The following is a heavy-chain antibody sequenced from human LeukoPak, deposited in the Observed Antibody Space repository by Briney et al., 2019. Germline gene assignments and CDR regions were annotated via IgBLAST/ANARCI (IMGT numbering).Heavy chain of an antibody. J-gene: IGHJ4*02. CDR2: ISWNSGSI. D-gene: IGHD3-22*01. Sequence: PGRSLRLSCAASGFTFDDYAMHWVRQAPGKGLEWVSGISWNSGSIGYADSVKGRFTISRDNAKNSLYLQMNSLRAEDTGLYYCAKDNSDYYDSSGYYVNWGQGTLVTVSS. CDR3: AKDNSDYYDSSGYYVN. V-gene: IGHV3-9*01. CDR1: GFTFDDYA.